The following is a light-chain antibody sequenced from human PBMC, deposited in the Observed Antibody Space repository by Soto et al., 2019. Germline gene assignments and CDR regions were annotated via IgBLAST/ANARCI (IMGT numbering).Light chain of an antibody. CDR3: QSYDSSLSGSVV. V-gene: IGLV1-40*01. J-gene: IGLJ2*01. Sequence: QLVLTQPPSVSGAPGQRVTISCTGNSSNIGAGYDVHWYQQLPGTAPKLLIYGNSNRPSGVPDRFSGSKSGTSASLAITGLQAEDEADYYCQSYDSSLSGSVVFGGGTKLTVL. CDR2: GNS. CDR1: SSNIGAGYD.